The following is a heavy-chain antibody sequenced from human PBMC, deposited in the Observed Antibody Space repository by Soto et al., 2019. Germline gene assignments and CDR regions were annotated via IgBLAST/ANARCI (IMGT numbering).Heavy chain of an antibody. CDR3: ARDVSPGSSSLYLDAFDI. CDR2: INRDGSKK. Sequence: ESGGDLVQPGGSLRLSCAASGFTLSAYWMTWVRQAPGKGLEWVANINRDGSKKSYLDSVRGRFTISRDNVGNSLYLQMDSLRADGTALYYCARDVSPGSSSLYLDAFDIWGQGTMVTVSS. D-gene: IGHD6-13*01. V-gene: IGHV3-7*05. J-gene: IGHJ3*02. CDR1: GFTLSAYW.